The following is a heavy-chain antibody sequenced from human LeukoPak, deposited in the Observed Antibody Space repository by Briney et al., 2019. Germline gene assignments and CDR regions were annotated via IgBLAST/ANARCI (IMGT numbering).Heavy chain of an antibody. V-gene: IGHV1-69*04. CDR3: ARDSRVVGATYSYYYYGMDV. J-gene: IGHJ6*02. Sequence: GASVKVSCKVSGYTLTELSMHWVRQAPGQGLEWMGRIIPILGIANYAQKFQGRVTITADKSTSTAYMELSSLRSEDTAVYYCARDSRVVGATYSYYYYGMDVWGQGTTVTVSS. D-gene: IGHD1-26*01. CDR1: GYTLTELS. CDR2: IIPILGIA.